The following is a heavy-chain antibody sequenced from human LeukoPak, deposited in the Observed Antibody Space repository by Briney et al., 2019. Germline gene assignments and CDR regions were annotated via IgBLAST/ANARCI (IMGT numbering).Heavy chain of an antibody. V-gene: IGHV3-7*05. Sequence: GGSLRLSCAASGFTFSTYWMSWVRQAPGKGLQWVANIKQDGSEKYYVDSVKGRFTVSRDNAKNSLYLQMNSLRAGDTAVYYCARGTNWAFDSWGQGTLVTVSS. CDR2: IKQDGSEK. J-gene: IGHJ4*02. CDR3: ARGTNWAFDS. D-gene: IGHD7-27*01. CDR1: GFTFSTYW.